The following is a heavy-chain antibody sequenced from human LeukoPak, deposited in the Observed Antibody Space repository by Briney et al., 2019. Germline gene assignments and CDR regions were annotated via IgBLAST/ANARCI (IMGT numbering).Heavy chain of an antibody. D-gene: IGHD2-15*01. Sequence: GGSLRLSCAASGFSVSNNYTSWVRQAPGKGLEWVSVIYSGGSTFYADSVKGRFTISRDNSKNTLYLQMNSLRAEDTAVYYCASDSYSPEYFQHWGQGTLVTVSS. V-gene: IGHV3-66*01. CDR1: GFSVSNNY. J-gene: IGHJ1*01. CDR3: ASDSYSPEYFQH. CDR2: IYSGGST.